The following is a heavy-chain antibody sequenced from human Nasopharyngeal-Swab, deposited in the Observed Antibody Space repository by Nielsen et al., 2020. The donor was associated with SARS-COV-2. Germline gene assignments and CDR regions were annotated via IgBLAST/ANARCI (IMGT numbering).Heavy chain of an antibody. Sequence: SETLFLTCAVYGGSFSGYYWSWIRHPTGKGLEWIGEINHSGSTTYITSLKSRVPITVDTSKNQFSLKLSSVTAADTAVYYCARGISGVVPAPILGVGPYYHYYSMDVWGKGTTVTVSS. CDR1: GGSFSGYY. J-gene: IGHJ6*03. CDR3: ARGISGVVPAPILGVGPYYHYYSMDV. D-gene: IGHD2-2*01. V-gene: IGHV4-34*01. CDR2: INHSGST.